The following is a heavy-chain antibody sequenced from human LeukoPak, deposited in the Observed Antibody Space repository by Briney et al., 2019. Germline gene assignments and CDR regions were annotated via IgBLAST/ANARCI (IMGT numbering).Heavy chain of an antibody. V-gene: IGHV4-34*01. CDR3: ATGRGYSGYDDVDY. D-gene: IGHD5-12*01. CDR1: GGSFSGYY. CDR2: INHSGST. Sequence: SETLSLTCAVYGGSFSGYYWSWIRQPPGKGLEWIGEINHSGSTNYNPSLKSRVTISVGTSKNQFSLKLSSVTAADTAVYYCATGRGYSGYDDVDYWGQGTLVTVSS. J-gene: IGHJ4*02.